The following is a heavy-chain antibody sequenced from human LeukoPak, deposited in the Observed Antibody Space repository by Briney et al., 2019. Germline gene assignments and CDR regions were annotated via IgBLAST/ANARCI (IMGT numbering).Heavy chain of an antibody. J-gene: IGHJ4*02. CDR2: IWYDGSNK. CDR1: GFTFSSYG. CDR3: ARDSGSGYYYALSPPIDY. D-gene: IGHD3-22*01. Sequence: GRSLRLSCAASGFTFSSYGMHWVRQAPGKGLEWVAVIWYDGSNKYYADSVKGRFTISRDNSKNTLYLQMNSLRAEDTAVYYCARDSGSGYYYALSPPIDYWGRGTLVTVSS. V-gene: IGHV3-33*01.